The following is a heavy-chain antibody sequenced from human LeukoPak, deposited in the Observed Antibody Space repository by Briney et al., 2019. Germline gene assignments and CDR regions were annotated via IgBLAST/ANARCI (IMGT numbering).Heavy chain of an antibody. Sequence: GGSLRLSCAASGFTFSDYYMSWIRQAPGQGLEWVAYITSSGDDIYYADSVKGRFTISRDNAKNALFLRMSSLRVEDTATYYCASDIVATSGDFWGQGTLVSVSS. D-gene: IGHD5-12*01. CDR1: GFTFSDYY. CDR3: ASDIVATSGDF. V-gene: IGHV3-11*01. CDR2: ITSSGDDI. J-gene: IGHJ4*02.